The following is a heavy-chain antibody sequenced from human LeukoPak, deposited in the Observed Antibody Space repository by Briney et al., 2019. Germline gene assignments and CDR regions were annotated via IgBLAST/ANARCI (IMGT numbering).Heavy chain of an antibody. V-gene: IGHV4-39*07. J-gene: IGHJ4*02. CDR3: ARTLYPWNFDY. D-gene: IGHD1-1*01. CDR2: IYYSGST. CDR1: CDSISRNNYY. Sequence: SETLSLTCTVSCDSISRNNYYWGWIRQPPGKGLEWIASIYYSGSTYYNPSLKSRVTISVDPSKNQFSLKVKSVSAADTAVYYCARTLYPWNFDYWGQGTLVTVSS.